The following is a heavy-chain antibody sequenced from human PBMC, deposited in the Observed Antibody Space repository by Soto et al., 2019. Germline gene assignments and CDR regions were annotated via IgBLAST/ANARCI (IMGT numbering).Heavy chain of an antibody. CDR1: GYTFTSYD. J-gene: IGHJ6*02. CDR2: MNPNSGNT. Sequence: QVQLVQSGAEVKKPGASVKVSCKASGYTFTSYDINWVRQATGQGLEWMGWMNPNSGNTGYAQKFQGRVTMTRNTSISTAYMELSSLISEDTAVYYCARGEDIVVVPAATHYYYYGMDVWGQGTTVTVSS. CDR3: ARGEDIVVVPAATHYYYYGMDV. V-gene: IGHV1-8*01. D-gene: IGHD2-2*01.